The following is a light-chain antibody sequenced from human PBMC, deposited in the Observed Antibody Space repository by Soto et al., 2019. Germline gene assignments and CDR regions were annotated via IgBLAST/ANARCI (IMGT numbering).Light chain of an antibody. J-gene: IGKJ1*01. CDR2: KAS. Sequence: DIQMTQSPSTLYASVGDRVTITCRASQRINNWLACYQQKPGKAPKLFIFKASTLESGVPSRFSGSGSGTEFTLSISSLQPDDFATYFCQQYESFPRTFGKGTKVEIK. CDR1: QRINNW. CDR3: QQYESFPRT. V-gene: IGKV1-5*03.